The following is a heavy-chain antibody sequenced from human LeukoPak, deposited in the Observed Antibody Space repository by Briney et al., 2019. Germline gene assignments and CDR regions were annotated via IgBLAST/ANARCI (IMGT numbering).Heavy chain of an antibody. CDR2: INHSGST. CDR3: ARGRWGYCSSTSCPGPLGAYYFDY. CDR1: GGSFSGYY. V-gene: IGHV4-34*01. D-gene: IGHD2-2*01. J-gene: IGHJ4*02. Sequence: SETLSLTCAVYGGSFSGYYWSWIRQPPGKGLEWIGEINHSGSTNYNPSLKSRVTISVDTSKNQFSLKLSSVTAADTAVYYCARGRWGYCSSTSCPGPLGAYYFDYWGQGTQVTVSS.